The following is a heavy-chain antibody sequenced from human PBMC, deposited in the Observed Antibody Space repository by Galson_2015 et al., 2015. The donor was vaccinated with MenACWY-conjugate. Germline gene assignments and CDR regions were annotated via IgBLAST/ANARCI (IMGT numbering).Heavy chain of an antibody. CDR3: ARDLIVGATNNWFDP. CDR1: GFIFSSYS. V-gene: IGHV3-21*01. D-gene: IGHD1-26*01. J-gene: IGHJ5*02. CDR2: ISSSSSYI. Sequence: LRLSCAASGFIFSSYSMNWVRQAPGKGLEWVSSISSSSSYIYYVDSVKGRFTISRDNAKNSLYLQMNSLRVEDTAVYYCARDLIVGATNNWFDPWGQGTLVTVSS.